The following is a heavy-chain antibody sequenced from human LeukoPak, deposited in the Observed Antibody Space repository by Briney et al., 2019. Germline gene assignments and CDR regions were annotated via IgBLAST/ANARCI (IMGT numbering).Heavy chain of an antibody. CDR2: VCPGAST. CDR1: GVSISTYS. Sequence: AETLSLTCAVSGVSISTYSWSWIRQSAGKGLEWISRVCPGASTHYNASFKSRGTMSVDTSKKQSSLNLSSVTAADTAGVFCARDALRYCGGDCYLTLHHWRRETLDSV. V-gene: IGHV4-4*07. D-gene: IGHD2-21*02. J-gene: IGHJ5*02. CDR3: ARDALRYCGGDCYLTLHH.